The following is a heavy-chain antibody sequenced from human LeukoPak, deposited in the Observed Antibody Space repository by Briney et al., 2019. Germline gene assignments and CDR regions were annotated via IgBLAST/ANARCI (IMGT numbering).Heavy chain of an antibody. V-gene: IGHV1-18*01. CDR2: INTGNSNT. Sequence: GASVKVSCKDSGDTFIRYGITWVRQAPGQGLEWMGWINTGNSNTNYGQKLQGRVTMTTDTSTSTAYMELRSLRSDDTAVYYCARDQSYCSSTSCYDFSWFDPWGQGTLVTVSS. J-gene: IGHJ5*02. CDR3: ARDQSYCSSTSCYDFSWFDP. CDR1: GDTFIRYG. D-gene: IGHD2-2*01.